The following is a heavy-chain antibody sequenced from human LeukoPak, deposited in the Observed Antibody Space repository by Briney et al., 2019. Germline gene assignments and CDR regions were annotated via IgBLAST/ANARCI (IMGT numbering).Heavy chain of an antibody. V-gene: IGHV4-59*12. J-gene: IGHJ4*02. D-gene: IGHD3-22*01. CDR2: IYYSGST. CDR3: ARGLYYDSSGYQNYYFDY. Sequence: SETLSLTCTVSGGSISSYYWSWIRQPPGKGLEWIGYIYYSGSTNYNPSLKSRVTISVDTSKNQFSLKLSSVTAADTAVYYCARGLYYDSSGYQNYYFDYWGQGTLVTVSS. CDR1: GGSISSYY.